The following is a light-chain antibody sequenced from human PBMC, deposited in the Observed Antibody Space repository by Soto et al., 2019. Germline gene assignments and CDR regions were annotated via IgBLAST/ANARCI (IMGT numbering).Light chain of an antibody. CDR1: SSDVGGYNY. CDR2: EVT. Sequence: QSALTQPPSASGSPGQSVTISCTGSSSDVGGYNYVCWYQQHPGKAPKLIIYEVTKRPSGVPDRFSGSKSGNTASLTVSGLEAEDEADYYCTSHAGSSVVFGGGTKLTVL. V-gene: IGLV2-8*01. J-gene: IGLJ2*01. CDR3: TSHAGSSVV.